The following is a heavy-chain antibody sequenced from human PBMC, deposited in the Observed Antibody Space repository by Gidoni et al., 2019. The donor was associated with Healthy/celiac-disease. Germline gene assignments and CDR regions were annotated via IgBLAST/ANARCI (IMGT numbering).Heavy chain of an antibody. V-gene: IGHV3-49*04. CDR3: TREVVATPNPYYYYGMDV. Sequence: EVQLVESGGGLVQPGRSLRLSCTASGFTFGDYAMSWVRQAPGKGLEWVGFIRSKAYGGTTEYAASVKGRFTISRDDSKSIAYLQMNSLKTEDTAVYYCTREVVATPNPYYYYGMDVWGQGTTVTVSS. CDR2: IRSKAYGGTT. CDR1: GFTFGDYA. D-gene: IGHD3-22*01. J-gene: IGHJ6*02.